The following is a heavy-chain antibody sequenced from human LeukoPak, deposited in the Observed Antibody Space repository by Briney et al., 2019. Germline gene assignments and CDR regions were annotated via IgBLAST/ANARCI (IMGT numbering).Heavy chain of an antibody. Sequence: GGSLRLSCAASGFTVSSNYMSWVRQAPGKGMEWVSVIYSGGSTYYADTVKGRFTISRHNSKNTLYLQMNSLRAEDTAVYYCARGAGDSYGYLDYWGQGTLVTVSS. CDR2: IYSGGST. D-gene: IGHD5-18*01. CDR1: GFTVSSNY. CDR3: ARGAGDSYGYLDY. J-gene: IGHJ4*02. V-gene: IGHV3-53*04.